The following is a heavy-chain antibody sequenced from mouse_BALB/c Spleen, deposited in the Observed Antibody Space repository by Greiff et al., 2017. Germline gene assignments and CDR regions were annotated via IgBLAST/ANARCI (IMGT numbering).Heavy chain of an antibody. CDR1: GFTFSSYG. CDR3: ARDGPGTGAMDY. V-gene: IGHV5-6-3*01. D-gene: IGHD4-1*01. J-gene: IGHJ4*01. CDR2: INSNGGST. Sequence: EVKLVESGGGLVQPGGSLKLSCAASGFTFSSYGMSWVRQTPDKRLELVATINSNGGSTYYPDSVKGRFTISRDNAKNTLYLQMSSLKSEDTAMYYCARDGPGTGAMDYWGQGTSVTVSS.